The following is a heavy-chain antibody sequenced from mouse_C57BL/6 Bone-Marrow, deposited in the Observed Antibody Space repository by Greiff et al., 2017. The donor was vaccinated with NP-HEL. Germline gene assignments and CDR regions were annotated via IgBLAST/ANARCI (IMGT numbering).Heavy chain of an antibody. D-gene: IGHD1-1*01. CDR3: ARRFYYGSSHYAMDY. CDR2: IYPGSGST. CDR1: GYTFTSYW. J-gene: IGHJ4*01. Sequence: QVQLQQPGAELVKPGASVKMSCKASGYTFTSYWITWVKQRPGQGLEWIGDIYPGSGSTNYNEKFKSKATLTVDTSSSTAYMQLSSLTSEDSAVYYCARRFYYGSSHYAMDYWGQGTSVTVSS. V-gene: IGHV1-55*01.